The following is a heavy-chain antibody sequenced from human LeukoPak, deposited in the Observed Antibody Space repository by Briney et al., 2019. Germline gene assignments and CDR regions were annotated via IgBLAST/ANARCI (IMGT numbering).Heavy chain of an antibody. Sequence: ASVKVSCKASGYTFTNYGINWVRQAPGQGLEWMGWINPNSGGTNYAQKFQGRVTMTRDTSISTAYMELSRLRSDDTAVYYCARSKGSSWYNYWGQGTLVTVSS. V-gene: IGHV1-2*02. CDR3: ARSKGSSWYNY. J-gene: IGHJ4*02. CDR2: INPNSGGT. D-gene: IGHD6-13*01. CDR1: GYTFTNYG.